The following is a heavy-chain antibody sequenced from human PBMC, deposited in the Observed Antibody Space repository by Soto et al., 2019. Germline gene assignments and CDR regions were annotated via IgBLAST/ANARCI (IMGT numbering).Heavy chain of an antibody. CDR2: IGDTGTFI. CDR3: SRDQRYLRQGYSDY. V-gene: IGHV3-21*01. Sequence: EVQLVESGGGLVKPGGSLRLSCVGSAFIFSDHSMNWVRQAPGKGLEWVTSIGDTGTFIYYADSVKGRFTISRDNAKNSLFLQMDSVRPEDTAVYYCSRDQRYLRQGYSDYWGQCTLVTVSS. CDR1: AFIFSDHS. D-gene: IGHD4-4*01. J-gene: IGHJ4*02.